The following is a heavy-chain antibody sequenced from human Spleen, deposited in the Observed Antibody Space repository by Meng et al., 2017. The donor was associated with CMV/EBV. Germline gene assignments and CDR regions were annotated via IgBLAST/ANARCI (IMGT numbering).Heavy chain of an antibody. V-gene: IGHV1-2*02. Sequence: ASVKVSCKASGYTFTGYYLHWVRQAPGQGLESMGWINPNTGATNYTQKFQGRVTMTRDTSISTAYMELSRLRSDDTAVFYCAYSNYNYWGQGTLVTVSS. J-gene: IGHJ4*02. CDR1: GYTFTGYY. D-gene: IGHD4-11*01. CDR2: INPNTGAT. CDR3: AYSNYNY.